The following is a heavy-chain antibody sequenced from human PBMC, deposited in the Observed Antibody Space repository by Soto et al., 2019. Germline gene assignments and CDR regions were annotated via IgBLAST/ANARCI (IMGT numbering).Heavy chain of an antibody. CDR3: AKGLGVVVAAKYGMDV. CDR2: ISGSGGST. CDR1: GFTFSSYA. J-gene: IGHJ6*02. Sequence: GGSLRLSCAASGFTFSSYAMSWVRQAPGKGLEWVSAISGSGGSTYYADSVKGRFTISRDNSKNTLYLQMNSLRAEDTAVYYCAKGLGVVVAAKYGMDVWGQGTTVTVSS. V-gene: IGHV3-23*01. D-gene: IGHD2-15*01.